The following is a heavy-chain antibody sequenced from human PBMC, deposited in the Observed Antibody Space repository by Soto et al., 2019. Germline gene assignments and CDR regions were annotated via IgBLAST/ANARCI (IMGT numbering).Heavy chain of an antibody. CDR1: GYSFTSYW. D-gene: IGHD2-15*01. CDR3: AKVAAWEGSYYYYYMDV. V-gene: IGHV5-51*01. J-gene: IGHJ6*03. CDR2: IYPGDSDT. Sequence: GESLKISCKGSGYSFTSYWIGWVRQMPGKGLEWMGIIYPGDSDTRYSPSFQGQVTISADKTVSTAYLQWSSLKASDTAMYYCAKVAAWEGSYYYYYMDVWGKGTTVTVSS.